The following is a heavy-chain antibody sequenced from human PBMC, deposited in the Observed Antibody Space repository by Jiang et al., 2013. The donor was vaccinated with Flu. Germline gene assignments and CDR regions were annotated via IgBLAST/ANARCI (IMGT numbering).Heavy chain of an antibody. V-gene: IGHV1-3*01. J-gene: IGHJ4*02. Sequence: SVKVPARLLDTPSLAMLCIGCARPPDKGLEWMGWINAGNGNTKYSQKFQGRVTITRDTSASTAYMELSSLRSEDTAVYYCARDPLAPNWNYASYFDYWGQGTLVTVSS. D-gene: IGHD1-7*01. CDR1: DTPSLAML. CDR2: INAGNGNT. CDR3: ARDPLAPNWNYASYFDY.